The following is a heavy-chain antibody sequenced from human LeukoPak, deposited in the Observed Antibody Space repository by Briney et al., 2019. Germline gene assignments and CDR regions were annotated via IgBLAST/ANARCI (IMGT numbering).Heavy chain of an antibody. V-gene: IGHV4-59*08. J-gene: IGHJ6*02. CDR2: IFSSGTT. CDR1: GGSISGYY. CDR3: ARHDRVPLYQHGMDV. D-gene: IGHD3-10*01. Sequence: PSETLSLTCTVSGGSISGYYWGYTRQSPGQGLEWIGYIFSSGTTLYNPSLRGRVTLSVDTSRNDISLKLTSVTAADTAVYYCARHDRVPLYQHGMDVWGQGTTVTVSS.